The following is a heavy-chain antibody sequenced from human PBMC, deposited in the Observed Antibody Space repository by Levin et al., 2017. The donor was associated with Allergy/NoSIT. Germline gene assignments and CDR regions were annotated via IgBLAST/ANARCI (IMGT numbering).Heavy chain of an antibody. V-gene: IGHV2-5*02. CDR3: AHRGGDYVPYDPETFDY. CDR2: IYWDDDK. Sequence: ASGPTLVKPTQTLTLTCTFSGFSLSTSGVGVGWIRQPPGKALEWLALIYWDDDKRYSPSLKSRLTITKDTSKNQVVLTMTNMDPVDTATYYCAHRGGDYVPYDPETFDYWGQGTLVTVSS. D-gene: IGHD4-17*01. J-gene: IGHJ4*02. CDR1: GFSLSTSGVG.